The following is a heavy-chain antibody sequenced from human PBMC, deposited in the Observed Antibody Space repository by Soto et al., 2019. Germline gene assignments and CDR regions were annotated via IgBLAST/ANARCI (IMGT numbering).Heavy chain of an antibody. D-gene: IGHD5-18*01. CDR3: ARGLRGYSYVWFDP. CDR2: ISSSSSYT. Sequence: YLGVFCQNPGKGLEWVSYISSSSSYTNYADSVKGRLTISRDNAKNSLYLQMNSLRAEDTAVYYCARGLRGYSYVWFDPWGQGTLVTVSS. CDR1: Y. V-gene: IGHV3-11*03. J-gene: IGHJ5*02.